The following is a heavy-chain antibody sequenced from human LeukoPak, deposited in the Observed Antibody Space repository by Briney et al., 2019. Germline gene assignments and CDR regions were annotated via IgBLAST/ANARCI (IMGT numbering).Heavy chain of an antibody. D-gene: IGHD3-22*01. Sequence: KPSETLSLTCTVSGGSISSYYWSWIRQPPGKGLEWIGYIYYSGSTYYNPSLKSRVTISVDTSKNQFSLKLSSVTAADTAVYYCARDHYYYDSSGYYGWFDPWGQGTLVTVSS. V-gene: IGHV4-59*12. CDR1: GGSISSYY. J-gene: IGHJ5*02. CDR3: ARDHYYYDSSGYYGWFDP. CDR2: IYYSGST.